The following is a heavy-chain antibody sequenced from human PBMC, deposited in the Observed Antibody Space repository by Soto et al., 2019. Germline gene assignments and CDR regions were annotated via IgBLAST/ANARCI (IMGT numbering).Heavy chain of an antibody. CDR3: AKFFVETGGSSGWPWSFHY. D-gene: IGHD6-25*01. V-gene: IGHV3-23*01. J-gene: IGHJ4*02. CDR1: GFTFSSYA. Sequence: EVQLLESGGGLVQPGRSLRLSCAASGFTFSSYAMSWVRQAPGKGLAWVSAISGSGGTTYYADSVKGRFTISRDNSKNTLFLQINSLRAEDTAVYYCAKFFVETGGSSGWPWSFHYWGQGTLVTVSS. CDR2: ISGSGGTT.